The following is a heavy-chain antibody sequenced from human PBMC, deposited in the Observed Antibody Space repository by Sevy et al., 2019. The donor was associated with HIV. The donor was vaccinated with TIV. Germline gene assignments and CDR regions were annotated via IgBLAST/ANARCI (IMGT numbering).Heavy chain of an antibody. V-gene: IGHV3-30-3*01. D-gene: IGHD4-17*01. CDR1: EFTFSSYA. CDR3: ARDGRGSGLRHYYYYYMDV. CDR2: ISYDGSNK. J-gene: IGHJ6*03. Sequence: GGSLRLSCAASEFTFSSYAMHWVRQAPGKGLEWVAVISYDGSNKYYADSVKGRFTISRDNSKNTLYLQMNSLRAEDTAVYYCARDGRGSGLRHYYYYYMDVWGKGTTVTVSS.